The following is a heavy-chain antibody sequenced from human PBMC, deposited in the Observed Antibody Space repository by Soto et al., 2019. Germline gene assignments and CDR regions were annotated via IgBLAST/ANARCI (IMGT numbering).Heavy chain of an antibody. D-gene: IGHD4-17*01. CDR1: GYTFTSYA. J-gene: IGHJ4*02. Sequence: ASVKVSCKASGYTFTSYAMHWVRQAPGQRLEWMGWINAGNGNTKYAQKFQGRVTMTEDTSTDTAYMELSSLRSEDTAVYYCATVGMWATVTYGPFFDYWGQGTLVTVSS. V-gene: IGHV1-3*01. CDR2: INAGNGNT. CDR3: ATVGMWATVTYGPFFDY.